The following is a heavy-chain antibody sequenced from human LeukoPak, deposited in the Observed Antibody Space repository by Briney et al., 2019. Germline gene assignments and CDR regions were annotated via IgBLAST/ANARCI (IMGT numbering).Heavy chain of an antibody. Sequence: GGSLRLSCAASGFTFCSYEMNWVRQAPGKGLEWVSYISSSGSTIYYADSVKGRLTISRDNAKNSLYLQMNSLRAEDTADYYCARAKPRGTPAAKIRPLYYYYGMDVWGQGTTVTVSS. J-gene: IGHJ6*02. CDR2: ISSSGSTI. V-gene: IGHV3-48*03. CDR3: ARAKPRGTPAAKIRPLYYYYGMDV. D-gene: IGHD6-13*01. CDR1: GFTFCSYE.